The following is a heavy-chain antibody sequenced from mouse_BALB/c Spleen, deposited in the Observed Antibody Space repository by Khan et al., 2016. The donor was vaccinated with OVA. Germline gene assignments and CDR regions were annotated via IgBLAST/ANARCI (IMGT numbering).Heavy chain of an antibody. CDR2: INTHTGET. CDR3: ASSNGNYWFAY. J-gene: IGHJ3*01. D-gene: IGHD2-1*01. Sequence: QIQLVQSGPELKKPGETVKISCKASGYTFTNYGMNWVKQAPGKGLKWMGWINTHTGETTYAHDFKGRVAFSLETSASTAYLQINNLKNEDTATYFCASSNGNYWFAYWGQGTLVTVSA. V-gene: IGHV9-3-1*01. CDR1: GYTFTNYG.